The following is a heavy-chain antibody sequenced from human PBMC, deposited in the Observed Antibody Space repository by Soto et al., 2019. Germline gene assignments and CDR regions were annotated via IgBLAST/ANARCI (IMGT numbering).Heavy chain of an antibody. D-gene: IGHD4-17*01. CDR2: IKQDGSQK. V-gene: IGHV3-7*04. CDR3: ARETVTRSD. Sequence: EVQLVESRGGLVQPGGSLRLSCAASGFTFSNYWMTWVRQVPGKGLEWVANIKQDGSQKYYVDSVKGRFTISRDNAKNSLYLQMNSLRAEDTAVYYCARETVTRSDWGQGTLVTVSS. J-gene: IGHJ4*02. CDR1: GFTFSNYW.